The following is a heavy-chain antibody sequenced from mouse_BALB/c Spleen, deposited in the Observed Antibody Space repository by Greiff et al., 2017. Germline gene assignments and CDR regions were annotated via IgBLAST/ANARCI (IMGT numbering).Heavy chain of an antibody. Sequence: EVQLQQSGPELVKPGASVKISCKASGYTFTDYNMHWVKQSHGKSLEWIGYIYPYNGGTGYNQKFKSKATLTVDNSSSTAYMELRSLTSEDSAVYYCARLYYGTSYAMDYWGQGTSVTVSS. CDR1: GYTFTDYN. V-gene: IGHV1S29*02. D-gene: IGHD2-1*01. CDR2: IYPYNGGT. CDR3: ARLYYGTSYAMDY. J-gene: IGHJ4*01.